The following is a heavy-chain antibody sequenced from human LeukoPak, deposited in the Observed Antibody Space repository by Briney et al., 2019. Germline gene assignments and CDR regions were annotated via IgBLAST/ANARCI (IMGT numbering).Heavy chain of an antibody. D-gene: IGHD4-17*01. V-gene: IGHV3-30*18. J-gene: IGHJ4*02. CDR1: GFTFSSYG. CDR3: AKVGGDPDY. Sequence: GGSLRLSCAASGFTFSSYGMHWVRQAPGKGLEWVAVISYDGSNKYYADSVKGRFTISRDNFKNTLYLQMNSLRAEDTAVYYCAKVGGDPDYWGQGTLVTVSS. CDR2: ISYDGSNK.